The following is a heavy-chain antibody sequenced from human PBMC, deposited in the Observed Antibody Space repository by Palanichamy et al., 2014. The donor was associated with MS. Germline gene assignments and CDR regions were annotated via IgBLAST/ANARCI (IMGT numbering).Heavy chain of an antibody. CDR3: ARDEDY. CDR2: IHAGSGDT. J-gene: IGHJ4*02. CDR1: GYTFTNYA. Sequence: QVQLVQSGAEVKRPGASVKVSCKASGYTFTNYALHWVRQAPGQGLEWMGWIHAGSGDTKYSQKVQGRVTITRDTSATTAYMELSSLRSEDTGVYYCARDEDYWGQGTLVTVFS. V-gene: IGHV1-3*01.